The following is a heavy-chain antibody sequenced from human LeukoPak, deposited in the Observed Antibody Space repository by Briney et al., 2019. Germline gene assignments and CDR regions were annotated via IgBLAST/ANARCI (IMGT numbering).Heavy chain of an antibody. CDR3: ARTETTYYFDY. Sequence: PSETLSLTCTVSGGSISSSYWSWIRQPPGKGLEWIGYIYYSGSTNYNPSLRSRVTISVDTSKNQFSLKLSSVTAADTAVYYCARTETTYYFDYWGQGTLVTVSS. V-gene: IGHV4-59*01. J-gene: IGHJ4*02. CDR1: GGSISSSY. CDR2: IYYSGST. D-gene: IGHD1-1*01.